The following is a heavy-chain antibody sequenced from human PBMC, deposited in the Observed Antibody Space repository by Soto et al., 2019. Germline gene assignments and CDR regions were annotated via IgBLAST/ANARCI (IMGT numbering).Heavy chain of an antibody. CDR3: AKDGAPGEYSGYGPIFDY. CDR2: ISWNSGSI. V-gene: IGHV3-9*01. J-gene: IGHJ4*02. Sequence: GGSLRLSCAASGFTFDDYAMHWVRQAPGKGLEWVSGISWNSGSIGYADSVKGRFTISRDNAKNSLYLQMNSLRAEDTALYYCAKDGAPGEYSGYGPIFDYWGQGTLVTVSS. CDR1: GFTFDDYA. D-gene: IGHD5-12*01.